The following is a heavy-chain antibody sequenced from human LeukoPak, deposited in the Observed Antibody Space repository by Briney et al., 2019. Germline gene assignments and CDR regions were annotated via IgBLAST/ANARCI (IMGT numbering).Heavy chain of an antibody. CDR2: IYYSGST. CDR3: ASGSSWDY. CDR1: GGSISSGSYY. V-gene: IGHV4-39*01. J-gene: IGHJ4*02. Sequence: SETLSLTCTVSGGSISSGSYYWGWIRQPPGKGLEWIGSIYYSGSTYYNPSLKSRVTISVDTSKNQFSLKLSSVTAADTAVYYCASGSSWDYWGQGTLVTVSS. D-gene: IGHD6-13*01.